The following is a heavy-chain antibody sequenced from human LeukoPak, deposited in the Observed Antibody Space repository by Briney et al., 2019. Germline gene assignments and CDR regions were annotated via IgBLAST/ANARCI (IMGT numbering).Heavy chain of an antibody. CDR3: ARDRDDGWSPIDY. CDR1: GDSISSYC. V-gene: IGHV4-59*01. J-gene: IGHJ4*02. Sequence: SETLSLTCTVSGDSISSYCWSWIRQPPWKGLEWIGNIYYSGSTNYNPSLKSRVTISVDTSKNQFSLKLSSVTAADTAVYYCARDRDDGWSPIDYWGQGTLVTVSS. CDR2: IYYSGST. D-gene: IGHD1-1*01.